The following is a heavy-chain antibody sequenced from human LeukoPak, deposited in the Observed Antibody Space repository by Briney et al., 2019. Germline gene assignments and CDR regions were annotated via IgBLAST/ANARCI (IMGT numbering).Heavy chain of an antibody. Sequence: SETLSLTCAVSGYSFSSGYYWGWLRPPPGKGLEGIGIIYPSGSTYYKPSLKRRVTISGDTSKNQFSLKLSSVTAADTAVYYCARSKTGFDDWGQGTLVTVSS. J-gene: IGHJ4*02. CDR2: IYPSGST. CDR3: ARSKTGFDD. CDR1: GYSFSSGYY. V-gene: IGHV4-38-2*01.